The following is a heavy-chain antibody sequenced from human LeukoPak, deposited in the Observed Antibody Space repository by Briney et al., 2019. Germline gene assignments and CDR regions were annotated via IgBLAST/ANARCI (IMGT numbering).Heavy chain of an antibody. CDR1: GGSFSGYY. J-gene: IGHJ6*04. V-gene: IGHV4-34*01. CDR2: INHSGST. Sequence: SETLSLTCAVYGGSFSGYYWSWIRQPPGKGLEWIGEINHSGSTNYNPSLKRRVTISVDTSKNQFSLKLSSVTAADTAVYYCARGAGVGAVPDVWGKGTTVTVSS. D-gene: IGHD1-26*01. CDR3: ARGAGVGAVPDV.